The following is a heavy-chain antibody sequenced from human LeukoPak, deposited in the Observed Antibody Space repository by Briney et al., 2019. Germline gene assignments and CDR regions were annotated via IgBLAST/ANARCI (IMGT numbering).Heavy chain of an antibody. CDR1: GGSISSSSYH. V-gene: IGHV4-39*07. CDR3: ARDLATMVRGAHFDY. J-gene: IGHJ4*02. CDR2: IYHSGST. Sequence: SETLSLTCTVSGGSISSSSYHWGWIRQPPGKGLEWIGSIYHSGSTYYNPSLKSRVTISVDTSKNQFSLKLSSVTAADTAVYYCARDLATMVRGAHFDYWGQGTLVTVSS. D-gene: IGHD3-10*01.